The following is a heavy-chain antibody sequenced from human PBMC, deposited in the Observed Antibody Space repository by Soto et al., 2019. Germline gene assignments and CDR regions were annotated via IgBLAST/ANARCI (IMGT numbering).Heavy chain of an antibody. CDR1: GFTFSSYE. V-gene: IGHV3-48*03. Sequence: GGSLRLSCVGSGFTFSSYEMNWVRQAPGKGLEWVSNIRSSGRSINYADSVKGRFTISRDNAKNSLYLQMNSLRAEDTAVYYCTRVRDSNDYWGQGTLVTVSS. D-gene: IGHD3-22*01. J-gene: IGHJ4*02. CDR2: IRSSGRSI. CDR3: TRVRDSNDY.